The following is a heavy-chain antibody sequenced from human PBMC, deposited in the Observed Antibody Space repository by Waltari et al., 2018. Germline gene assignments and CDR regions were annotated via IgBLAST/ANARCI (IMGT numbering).Heavy chain of an antibody. CDR1: GFTISNNY. V-gene: IGHV3-66*01. Sequence: EVQLVESGGGLVQPGGSLRLSCVASGFTISNNYMTWVRQAPGQGLGWVSVIYSEGDTYYADSVKGRFSISRDISKNTVYLQLSSLRADDTAVYYCAVVTTGKAFDLWGQGTNGHRLF. D-gene: IGHD2-21*02. CDR3: AVVTTGKAFDL. CDR2: IYSEGDT. J-gene: IGHJ3*01.